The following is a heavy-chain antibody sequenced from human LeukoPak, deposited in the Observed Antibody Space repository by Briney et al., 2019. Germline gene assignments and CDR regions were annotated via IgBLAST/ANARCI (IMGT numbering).Heavy chain of an antibody. V-gene: IGHV4-59*08. CDR2: IYYSGST. J-gene: IGHJ4*02. CDR3: ARFYGDWSLYFDY. CDR1: GGSISSYY. Sequence: PSETLSLTCTVSGGSISSYYWSWIRQPPGKGLEWIGYIYYSGSTNYNPSLKSRVTISVDTSKNQFSLKLSSVTAADTAVYYCARFYGDWSLYFDYWGQGTLVTVSS. D-gene: IGHD4-17*01.